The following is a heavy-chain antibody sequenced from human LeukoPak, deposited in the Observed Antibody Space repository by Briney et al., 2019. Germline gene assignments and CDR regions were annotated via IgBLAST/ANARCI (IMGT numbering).Heavy chain of an antibody. J-gene: IGHJ4*02. Sequence: GGSLRLSCAASEFTFSSYWMSWVRQTPGKGLEWVANINPDGNEKSYVDSVKGRFTISRDNAKTSLFLQMNSLRAEDTALYYCAAWYSETTQEHNSWGQGTLVTVSS. CDR3: AAWYSETTQEHNS. V-gene: IGHV3-7*01. CDR2: INPDGNEK. D-gene: IGHD2-21*01. CDR1: EFTFSSYW.